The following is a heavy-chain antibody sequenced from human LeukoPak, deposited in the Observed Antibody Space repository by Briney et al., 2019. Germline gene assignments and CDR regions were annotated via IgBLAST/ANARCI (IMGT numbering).Heavy chain of an antibody. Sequence: PGESLKISCKGSGYSFTSYWIGWVRQMPGKGLEWMGIIYPGDSDTRYSPSFQGQVTISADKSITTAYLQWSSLRASDTAMYFCARCFLTPTTANYYMDVWGKGTTVTVSS. D-gene: IGHD5-12*01. V-gene: IGHV5-51*03. J-gene: IGHJ6*03. CDR1: GYSFTSYW. CDR2: IYPGDSDT. CDR3: ARCFLTPTTANYYMDV.